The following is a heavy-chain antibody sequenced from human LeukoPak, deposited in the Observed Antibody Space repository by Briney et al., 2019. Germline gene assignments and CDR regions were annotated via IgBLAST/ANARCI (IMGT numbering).Heavy chain of an antibody. V-gene: IGHV1-2*02. CDR3: ATSKILRFLEWLPYFDY. D-gene: IGHD3-3*01. Sequence: ASVKVSCKASGNTFTGYYMHWVRQAPGQGLEWMGWINPNSGGTNYAQKFQGRVTMTRDTSISTAYMELSRLRSDDTAVYYCATSKILRFLEWLPYFDYWGQGTLVTVSS. CDR1: GNTFTGYY. J-gene: IGHJ4*02. CDR2: INPNSGGT.